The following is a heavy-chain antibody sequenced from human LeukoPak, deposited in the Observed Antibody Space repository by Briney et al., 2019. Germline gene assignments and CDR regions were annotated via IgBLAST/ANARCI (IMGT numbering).Heavy chain of an antibody. CDR2: IYYSGST. V-gene: IGHV4-59*08. D-gene: IGHD6-13*01. CDR1: GGSFSGYY. Sequence: SETLSLTCAVYGGSFSGYYWSWIRQPPGKGLEWIGYIYYSGSTNYNPSLKSRVTISVDTSKNQFSLRLSSVTAADTAVYYCARARRRLPYSSSWYGFDYWGQGTLVTVSS. CDR3: ARARRRLPYSSSWYGFDY. J-gene: IGHJ4*02.